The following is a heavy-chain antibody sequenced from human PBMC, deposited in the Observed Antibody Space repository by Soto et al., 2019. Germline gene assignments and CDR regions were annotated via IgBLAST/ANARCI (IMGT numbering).Heavy chain of an antibody. CDR3: ARRLWDSSGWHPFDS. V-gene: IGHV2-5*01. D-gene: IGHD6-19*01. CDR1: GVSVSTTGVG. Sequence: QITLKESGPTLVKPTQTLTLTCTLSGVSVSTTGVGVAWIRQLPGKALECLALIYWNDDERYSPSLKSRLTISKDISKNQVVLTMANMDPVDAATYYCARRLWDSSGWHPFDSWGQGALVTVSS. J-gene: IGHJ4*02. CDR2: IYWNDDE.